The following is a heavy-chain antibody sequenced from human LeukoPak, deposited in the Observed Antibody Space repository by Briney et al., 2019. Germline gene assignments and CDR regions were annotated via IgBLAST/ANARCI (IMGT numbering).Heavy chain of an antibody. CDR1: GFTFSSYG. J-gene: IGHJ4*02. V-gene: IGHV3-23*01. D-gene: IGHD6-13*01. Sequence: GGSLKLSCAASGFTFSSYGMSWVRQAPGKGLEWVSLISGSGGTTYYADSVKGRFTISRDNSKNTLFLQMYSLRAEDTAAYYCAKPREYSSTWFGVDHWGQGSPVTVSS. CDR2: ISGSGGTT. CDR3: AKPREYSSTWFGVDH.